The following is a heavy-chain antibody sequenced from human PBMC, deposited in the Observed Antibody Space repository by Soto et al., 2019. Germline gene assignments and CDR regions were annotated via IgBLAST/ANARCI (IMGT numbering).Heavy chain of an antibody. V-gene: IGHV4-39*01. CDR1: GGSISSSSYY. D-gene: IGHD3-22*01. CDR3: ARLSSSSGYFDYYYYGMDV. CDR2: IYYSGST. J-gene: IGHJ6*02. Sequence: SETLSLTCTVSGGSISSSSYYWCWIRHPPGKGLEWIGSIYYSGSTYYNPSLKSRVTISVDTSKNQFSLKLSSVTAADTAVYYRARLSSSSGYFDYYYYGMDVWGQGTTVTVS.